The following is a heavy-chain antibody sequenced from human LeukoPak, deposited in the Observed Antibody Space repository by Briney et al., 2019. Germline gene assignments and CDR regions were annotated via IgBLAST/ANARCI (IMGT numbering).Heavy chain of an antibody. J-gene: IGHJ4*02. CDR3: ARGNYYDSSGYFFREYYFDY. CDR2: IYHSGST. D-gene: IGHD3-22*01. CDR1: GYSISSGYY. V-gene: IGHV4-38-2*02. Sequence: SETLSLTCTVSGYSISSGYYWGWIRPPPGKGLEWIGSIYHSGSTYYNPSLKSRVTISVDTSKNQFSLKLSSVTAADTAVYYCARGNYYDSSGYFFREYYFDYWGQGTLVTVSS.